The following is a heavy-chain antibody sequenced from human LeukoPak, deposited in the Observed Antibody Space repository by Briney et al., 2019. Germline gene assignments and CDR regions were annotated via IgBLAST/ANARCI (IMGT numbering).Heavy chain of an antibody. CDR3: ARDGIAGEVSLW. Sequence: ASVKVSCKASGYTFTSYYLHWVRQAPGQGLEWMGWINPNSGGTNYAQKFQGRVTMTRDTSISTAYMELSRLRSDDTAVYYCARDGIAGEVSLWWGQGTLVTVSS. V-gene: IGHV1-2*02. CDR1: GYTFTSYY. CDR2: INPNSGGT. D-gene: IGHD3-3*01. J-gene: IGHJ4*02.